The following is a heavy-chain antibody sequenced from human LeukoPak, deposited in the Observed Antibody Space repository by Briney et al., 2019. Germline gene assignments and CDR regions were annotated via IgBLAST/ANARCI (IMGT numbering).Heavy chain of an antibody. J-gene: IGHJ3*02. CDR3: ARPVAAAGTDAFDI. D-gene: IGHD6-13*01. CDR2: INWNGGST. CDR1: GFTFDDYG. V-gene: IGHV3-20*04. Sequence: GGSLRLSCAASGFTFDDYGMRWVRQAPGKGLEWVSGINWNGGSTGYADSVKGRFTISRDNAKNSLYLQMNSLRAEDTALYYCARPVAAAGTDAFDIWGQGTMVTVSS.